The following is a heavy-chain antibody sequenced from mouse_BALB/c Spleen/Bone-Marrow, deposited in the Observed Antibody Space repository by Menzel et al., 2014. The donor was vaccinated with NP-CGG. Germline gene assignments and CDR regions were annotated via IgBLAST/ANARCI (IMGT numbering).Heavy chain of an antibody. Sequence: EVKLVESGAELVKPGASVKLSCTASGFNIKDTYMHWVKQRPEQGLEWIGRIDPANGNTKYDPKFQGKATITADTSSNTACLQLSSLTSEDTAVYYFASYYYGSSSFAYWGQGTLVTVSA. CDR1: GFNIKDTY. V-gene: IGHV14-3*02. D-gene: IGHD1-1*01. CDR3: ASYYYGSSSFAY. CDR2: IDPANGNT. J-gene: IGHJ3*01.